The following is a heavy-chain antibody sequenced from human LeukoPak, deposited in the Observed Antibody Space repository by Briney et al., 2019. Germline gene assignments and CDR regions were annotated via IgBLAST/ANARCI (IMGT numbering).Heavy chain of an antibody. V-gene: IGHV3-30*04. D-gene: IGHD3-22*01. CDR1: GFTFSRYS. CDR3: ARDGAIMIVVVNYYFDF. CDR2: ISYDGSNK. Sequence: GGSLRLSCAASGFTFSRYSMHWARQAPGKGLEWVALISYDGSNKYYADSVKGRFTISRDNSKNTLYLQMNSLRAEDTAVYYCARDGAIMIVVVNYYFDFWGQGSLVTVSS. J-gene: IGHJ4*02.